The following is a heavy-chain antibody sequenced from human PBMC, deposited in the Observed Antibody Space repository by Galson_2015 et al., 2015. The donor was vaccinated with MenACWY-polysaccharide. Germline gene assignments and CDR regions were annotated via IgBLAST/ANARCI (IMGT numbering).Heavy chain of an antibody. V-gene: IGHV3-48*02. D-gene: IGHD1-26*01. CDR1: GFTFSSYR. Sequence: SLRLSCAASGFTFSSYRMNWVRQAPGKGLEWVSYISSSGTIYYADSVKGLFTISRDNGKNSLYLQMNSLRDDDTAVYYCARVLKGLVGATPDYWGQGTLVTVSS. CDR2: ISSSGTI. J-gene: IGHJ4*02. CDR3: ARVLKGLVGATPDY.